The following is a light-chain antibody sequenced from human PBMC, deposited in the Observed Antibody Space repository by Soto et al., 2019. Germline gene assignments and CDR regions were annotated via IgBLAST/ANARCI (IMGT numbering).Light chain of an antibody. CDR3: QPYDSSLSGSV. V-gene: IGLV1-40*01. CDR2: GNS. CDR1: SSNIGAGYD. J-gene: IGLJ3*02. Sequence: QLVLTQPPSVSGAPGQRVTISCTGSSSNIGAGYDVHWYQQLPGTAPKLLIYGNSNRPSGVPDRFSGSKSGNSASLAITGLQAEDEADYYCQPYDSSLSGSVFGGGTKVTVL.